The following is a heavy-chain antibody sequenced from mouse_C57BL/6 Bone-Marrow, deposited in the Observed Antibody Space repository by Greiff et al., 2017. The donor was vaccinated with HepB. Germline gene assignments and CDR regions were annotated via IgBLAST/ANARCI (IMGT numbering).Heavy chain of an antibody. V-gene: IGHV10-3*01. CDR3: VRDVYDYDRGVYAMDY. Sequence: EVQGVESGGGLVQAKGSLKLSCAASGFTFNTYAMHWVCQAPGKGLEWVARIRSKSTYYTTYYAGSVKDRFTISRDDSQSMLYLQMNNLKTEDTAMYYCVRDVYDYDRGVYAMDYWGQGTSVTVSS. CDR1: GFTFNTYA. D-gene: IGHD2-4*01. J-gene: IGHJ4*01. CDR2: IRSKSTYYTT.